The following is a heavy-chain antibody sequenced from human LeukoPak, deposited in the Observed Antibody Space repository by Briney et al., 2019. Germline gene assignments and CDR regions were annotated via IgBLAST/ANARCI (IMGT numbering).Heavy chain of an antibody. Sequence: PSETLSLTCTVSGGSISRSYWNWIRQPPGKGLEWIGYIYYSGSTNYNPSLQSRVTISLDTSKNQFSLRLSSVTAADTAVYYCAGADWGHWYFDLWGRGTLVTVSS. J-gene: IGHJ2*01. V-gene: IGHV4-59*08. CDR2: IYYSGST. D-gene: IGHD2-21*02. CDR1: GGSISRSY. CDR3: AGADWGHWYFDL.